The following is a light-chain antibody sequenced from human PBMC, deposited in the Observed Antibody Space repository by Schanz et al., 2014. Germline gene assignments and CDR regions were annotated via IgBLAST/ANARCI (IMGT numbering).Light chain of an antibody. CDR3: QQRSKWPPLT. V-gene: IGKV3D-20*02. CDR2: GAS. CDR1: QSVSSSY. J-gene: IGKJ4*01. Sequence: DIVLTQSPGTLSLSPAQRATLSCRASQSVSSSYLAWYHQQPGQAPRLLIYGASSGATGIPDRFTGSGSGTDFTLTITRLEPEDFAVYYCQQRSKWPPLTFGGGTKVEMK.